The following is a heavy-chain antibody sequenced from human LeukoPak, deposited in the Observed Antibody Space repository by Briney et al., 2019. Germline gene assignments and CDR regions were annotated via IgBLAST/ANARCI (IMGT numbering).Heavy chain of an antibody. CDR3: AREGVAGTGLDY. CDR2: INPSGGT. V-gene: IGHV1-46*01. J-gene: IGHJ4*02. D-gene: IGHD6-13*01. Sequence: ASVKVSCKASGYTFSMYNIHWVRQAPGQGLEWLGIINPSGGTSYAQKLQGRITMTRDTSTSTLYMELSSLRSEDTAVYYCAREGVAGTGLDYWGQGTLATVSS. CDR1: GYTFSMYN.